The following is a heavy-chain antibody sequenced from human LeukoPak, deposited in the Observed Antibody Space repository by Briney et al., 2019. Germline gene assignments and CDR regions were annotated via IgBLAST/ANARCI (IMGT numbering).Heavy chain of an antibody. CDR2: ISSSSNYI. D-gene: IGHD1-1*01. CDR3: ARDGYNSANGIDV. V-gene: IGHV3-21*01. CDR1: GFIFSSYN. Sequence: KPGGSLRLSCAASGFIFSSYNMNWVRQAPGKGLEWVSSISSSSNYIYYADSVKGRFTISRDNAKSSLSLQMNSLSAEDTAVYYCARDGYNSANGIDVWGQGTMVTVSS. J-gene: IGHJ3*01.